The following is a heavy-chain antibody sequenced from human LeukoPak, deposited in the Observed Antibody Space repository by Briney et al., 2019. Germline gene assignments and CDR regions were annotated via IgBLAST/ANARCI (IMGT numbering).Heavy chain of an antibody. J-gene: IGHJ4*02. D-gene: IGHD6-19*01. CDR2: ISYDGSNK. V-gene: IGHV3-30*03. CDR1: GFTFSSYG. Sequence: GRSLRLSCAASGFTFSSYGMHWVRQAPGKGLEWVAVISYDGSNKYYADSVKGRFTISRDNSKNTLYLQMNSLRAEDTAVYYCARGAVAGTYYFDYWGQGTLVTVSS. CDR3: ARGAVAGTYYFDY.